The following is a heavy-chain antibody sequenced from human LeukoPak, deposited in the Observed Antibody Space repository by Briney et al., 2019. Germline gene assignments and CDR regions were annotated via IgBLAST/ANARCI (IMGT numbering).Heavy chain of an antibody. V-gene: IGHV1-18*01. Sequence: ASVKVSCKTSGYTFTTYGLSWVRQARGQGLEWMGWISGHNGNTNYAHKFQGRVSMTTDTPTRNAYMELKSVRSDDTAVYYCVLGDILTGYWAEYFPYWGQGTLVTVSS. J-gene: IGHJ4*02. CDR3: VLGDILTGYWAEYFPY. D-gene: IGHD3-9*01. CDR2: ISGHNGNT. CDR1: GYTFTTYG.